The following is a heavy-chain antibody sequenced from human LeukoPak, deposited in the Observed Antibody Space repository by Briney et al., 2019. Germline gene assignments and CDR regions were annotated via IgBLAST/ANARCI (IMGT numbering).Heavy chain of an antibody. CDR2: ISYDGNNK. CDR1: GCTFGSYA. V-gene: IGHV3-30-3*01. Sequence: GGSLRLSCAASGCTFGSYALYWVRQAPSAGMDLVAIISYDGNNKFYTDSVKGRFTISRDTSKKTVYLQMNSLRAEDTAVYYCARDTVTTAYYFDYWGQGTLVTVSS. CDR3: ARDTVTTAYYFDY. J-gene: IGHJ4*02. D-gene: IGHD4-17*01.